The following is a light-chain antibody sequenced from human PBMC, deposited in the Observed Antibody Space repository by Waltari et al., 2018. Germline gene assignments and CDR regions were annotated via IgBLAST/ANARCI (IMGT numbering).Light chain of an antibody. V-gene: IGLV2-8*01. CDR3: SSYVGNNNLI. J-gene: IGLJ2*01. CDR1: SSDVGGYKY. CDR2: EVS. Sequence: QSALTQPPSASGSPGQPVTISCTGTSSDVGGYKYVSWYQQHPGKAPKLMIYEVSKQPSGVPDRFAASQSGNTASLTVSGLQAEDEADYYCSSYVGNNNLIFGGGTKLTVL.